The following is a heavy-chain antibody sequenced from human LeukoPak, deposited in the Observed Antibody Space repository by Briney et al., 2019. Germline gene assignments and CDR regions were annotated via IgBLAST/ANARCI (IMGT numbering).Heavy chain of an antibody. Sequence: SETLSLTCTVSGGSISTYYWSWIRQPAGKGLEWIGRINTGGSTNYNPSLKSRATISVDTSKNQFSLKLSSATAADTAVYYCARGGSDVAAAGTPFDYWGQGTLVTVSS. CDR1: GGSISTYY. CDR2: INTGGST. J-gene: IGHJ4*02. D-gene: IGHD6-13*01. V-gene: IGHV4-4*07. CDR3: ARGGSDVAAAGTPFDY.